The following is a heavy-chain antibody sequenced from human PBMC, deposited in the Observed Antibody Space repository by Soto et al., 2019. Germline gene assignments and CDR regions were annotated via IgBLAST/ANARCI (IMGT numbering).Heavy chain of an antibody. CDR3: ATIPYGDYGVWFDP. V-gene: IGHV3-23*01. D-gene: IGHD4-17*01. Sequence: GGSLRLSWAAAGGNFSGYAMSWIRQAPGKGLEWVSAISGSGGSTYYADSVKGRFTISRDNSKNTLYLQMNSLRAEDTAVYYYATIPYGDYGVWFDPWGQGTLVTVSS. CDR2: ISGSGGST. CDR1: GGNFSGYA. J-gene: IGHJ5*02.